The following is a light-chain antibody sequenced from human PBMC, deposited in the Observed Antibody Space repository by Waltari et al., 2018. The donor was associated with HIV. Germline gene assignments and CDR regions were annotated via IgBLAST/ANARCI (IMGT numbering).Light chain of an antibody. CDR2: RNN. CDR1: SSHIGSNF. J-gene: IGLJ3*02. V-gene: IGLV1-47*01. CDR3: AAWDDSLSGHWV. Sequence: QSVLTQPPSASGTPGQRVTISCSGSSSHIGSNFVSWYQQLPGTAPKLLIYRNNQRPSGVPDRFSGSKSGTSASLAISGLRSEDEADYYCAAWDDSLSGHWVFGGGTKVTVL.